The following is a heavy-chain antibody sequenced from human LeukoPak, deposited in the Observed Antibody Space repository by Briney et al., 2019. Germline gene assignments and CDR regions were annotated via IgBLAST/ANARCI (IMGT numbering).Heavy chain of an antibody. D-gene: IGHD5-12*01. CDR1: GYTFIGYY. CDR3: ARGEGGYSGYAFLS. CDR2: INPNSWGT. J-gene: IGHJ5*02. Sequence: AAAQVSCKASGYTFIGYYMHWVRQATGQGLDGMGWINPNSWGTHYAQKLQGRVTMTRHTSISTAHVELSRLRSDDTAVYYCARGEGGYSGYAFLSWGPGTLVNVSS. V-gene: IGHV1-2*02.